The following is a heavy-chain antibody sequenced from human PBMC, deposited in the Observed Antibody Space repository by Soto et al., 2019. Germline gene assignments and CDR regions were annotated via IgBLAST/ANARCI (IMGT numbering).Heavy chain of an antibody. Sequence: QVQLQESGPGLVKPSETLSLTCTVSGGSISGYYWTWIRQPPGKGLEWIGYIYYRGSTKYNPSLKSRVTISVDTSQNQFSLKLSSVTAADTAVYYCARVYGVPVATQPGYHSYYMDVWDKGTTVTVSS. V-gene: IGHV4-59*01. D-gene: IGHD2-2*01. CDR3: ARVYGVPVATQPGYHSYYMDV. CDR2: IYYRGST. CDR1: GGSISGYY. J-gene: IGHJ6*03.